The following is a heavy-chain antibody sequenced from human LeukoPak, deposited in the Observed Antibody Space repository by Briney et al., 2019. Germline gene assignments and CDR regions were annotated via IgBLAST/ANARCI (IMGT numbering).Heavy chain of an antibody. CDR1: GFTFTYYN. Sequence: PGGSLRLSCAASGFTFTYYNMNWVRQAPGKRLEWVSSISSGSDYIQYADSVKGRFTISRDNAKNSLYLQMSSLSAEDTAVYYYARLDESEGDYWGQGTLVTVSS. CDR2: ISSGSDYI. J-gene: IGHJ4*02. CDR3: ARLDESEGDY. V-gene: IGHV3-21*06.